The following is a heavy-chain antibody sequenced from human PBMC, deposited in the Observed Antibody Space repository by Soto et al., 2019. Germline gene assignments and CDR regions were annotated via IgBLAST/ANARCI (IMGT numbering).Heavy chain of an antibody. CDR3: ARDKGYREQNWFDP. D-gene: IGHD6-13*01. Sequence: SETLSLTCTVSGGSIRSYYWSWIRQPAGKGLEWIGRVYASGSTNYNPSLKSRVTLSLDTSNNQFSLKLTSVTAADTAVYYCARDKGYREQNWFDPGGQGPLVT. CDR1: GGSIRSYY. V-gene: IGHV4-4*07. J-gene: IGHJ5*01. CDR2: VYASGST.